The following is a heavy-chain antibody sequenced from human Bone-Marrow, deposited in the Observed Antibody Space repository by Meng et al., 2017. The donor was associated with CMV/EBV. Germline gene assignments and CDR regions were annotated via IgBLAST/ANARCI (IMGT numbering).Heavy chain of an antibody. V-gene: IGHV4-39*07. J-gene: IGHJ6*02. Sequence: SETLSLTCTVSGGSISSSSYYWGWIRQPPGKGLEWIGSIYYSGSTYYNPSLKSRVTISVDTSKNQFSLKLSSVTAADTAVYYCARLVLPSLGPRVDYGMDVWGQGTTVTVSS. D-gene: IGHD3-16*01. CDR1: GGSISSSSYY. CDR2: IYYSGST. CDR3: ARLVLPSLGPRVDYGMDV.